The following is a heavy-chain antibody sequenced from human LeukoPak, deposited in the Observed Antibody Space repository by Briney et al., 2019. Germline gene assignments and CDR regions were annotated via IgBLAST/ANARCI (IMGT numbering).Heavy chain of an antibody. CDR1: GYSFTSYW. J-gene: IGHJ3*02. CDR3: ARPHSYGASGAFDI. V-gene: IGHV5-51*01. D-gene: IGHD5-18*01. CDR2: IYPADSDI. Sequence: GESLKISCKTSGYSFTSYWIGWVRQMPGKGLGWVRIIYPADSDIIYSPSFQGQVTLSADKSTSTAHLQWSSLKASDTAMYYCARPHSYGASGAFDIWGQGTMVTVSS.